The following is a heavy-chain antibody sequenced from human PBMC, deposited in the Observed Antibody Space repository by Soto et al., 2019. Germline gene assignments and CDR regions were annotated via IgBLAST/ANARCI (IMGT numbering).Heavy chain of an antibody. V-gene: IGHV1-69*13. CDR3: ASGMPGLRFGLVYYYYGMDV. J-gene: IGHJ6*02. CDR2: IIPIFGTA. D-gene: IGHD5-12*01. Sequence: SVKVSCKASGGTFSSYAISWVRQAPGQGLEGMGGIIPIFGTANYAQKFQGRVTITADESTSTAYMELSSLRSEDTAVYYCASGMPGLRFGLVYYYYGMDVWGQGTTVTVSS. CDR1: GGTFSSYA.